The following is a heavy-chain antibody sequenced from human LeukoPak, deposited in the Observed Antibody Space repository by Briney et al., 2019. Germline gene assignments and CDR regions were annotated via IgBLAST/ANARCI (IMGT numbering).Heavy chain of an antibody. Sequence: SQTLSLTCTVSGGSISSGGYYWSWLRQHPGTGLEWIGYIYYSGSTYYNPSLKSRVTISVDTSKNQFSLKLSSVTAADTAVYYCARSRVQLWFRHFDYWGQGTLVTVSS. J-gene: IGHJ4*02. CDR1: GGSISSGGYY. D-gene: IGHD5-18*01. CDR3: ARSRVQLWFRHFDY. CDR2: IYYSGST. V-gene: IGHV4-31*03.